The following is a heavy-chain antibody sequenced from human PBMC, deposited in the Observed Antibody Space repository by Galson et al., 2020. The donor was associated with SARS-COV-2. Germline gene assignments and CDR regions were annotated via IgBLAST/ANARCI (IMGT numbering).Heavy chain of an antibody. J-gene: IGHJ4*02. V-gene: IGHV4-39*07. Sequence: SETLSLTCTVSGGSMSGTTYYWGWIRRPPGKGLEWVGSIYFRGRTYYNPSLQSRLTISVEMSRNQFSLKLSSVTAADTAVYYCAKAGDGSDEHYFEYWGQGTLVTVSS. CDR2: IYFRGRT. D-gene: IGHD3-16*01. CDR1: GGSMSGTTYY. CDR3: AKAGDGSDEHYFEY.